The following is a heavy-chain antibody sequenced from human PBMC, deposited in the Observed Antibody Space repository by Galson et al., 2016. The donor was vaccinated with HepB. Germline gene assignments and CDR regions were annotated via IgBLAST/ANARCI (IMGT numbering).Heavy chain of an antibody. D-gene: IGHD2/OR15-2a*01. CDR3: AKGGTPDDQTVIYAMDV. V-gene: IGHV3-23*01. CDR1: GFSFSSYA. Sequence: SLRLSCAVSGFSFSSYAMNWVRQAPGKGLEWVSVISGTSASIFYGDSVKGRFTISRDNSKNTLYLQMNSLRAEDTAVYYCAKGGTPDDQTVIYAMDVWGQGTTVTVSS. J-gene: IGHJ6*02. CDR2: ISGTSASI.